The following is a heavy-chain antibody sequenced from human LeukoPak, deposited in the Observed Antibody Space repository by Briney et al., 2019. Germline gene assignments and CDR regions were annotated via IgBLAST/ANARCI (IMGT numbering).Heavy chain of an antibody. CDR1: GFTFSSYA. D-gene: IGHD5-18*01. V-gene: IGHV3-23*01. CDR2: ISGSGGST. Sequence: PGGSLRLSCAASGFTFSSYAMSWVRQAPGKGLEWVSGISGSGGSTYYADSVKGRFTISRDNSKNTLYLQMNSLRAEDTAVYYCARVGWGYSSIPAYFDYWGQGTLVTVSS. CDR3: ARVGWGYSSIPAYFDY. J-gene: IGHJ4*02.